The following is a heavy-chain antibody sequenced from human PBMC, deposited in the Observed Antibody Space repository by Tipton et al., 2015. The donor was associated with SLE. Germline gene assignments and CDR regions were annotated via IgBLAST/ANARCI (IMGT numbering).Heavy chain of an antibody. CDR1: GGSVSSGSYY. V-gene: IGHV4-61*01. J-gene: IGHJ2*01. D-gene: IGHD3-22*01. CDR2: ISHGGTT. CDR3: ARIMYKYDSSDYHHWYVDL. Sequence: GLVKPSETLSLTCAVSGGSVSSGSYYWSWIRQPPGKGLEWIGEISHGGTTNYNPSFKSRATISIDTSKNQFSLKLSSVTAADTAIYYCARIMYKYDSSDYHHWYVDLWGRGTLVSVSS.